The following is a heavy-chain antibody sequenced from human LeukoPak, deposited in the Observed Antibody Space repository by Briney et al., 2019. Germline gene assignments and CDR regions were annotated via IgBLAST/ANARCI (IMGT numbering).Heavy chain of an antibody. V-gene: IGHV3-53*01. CDR2: IYSGGST. Sequence: GGSLRLSCAASGFTFSRYAMHWVRQAPGKGLEWVSVIYSGGSTYYADSVKGRFTISRDNSKNTLYLQMNSLRAEDTAVYYCARIIAAAGADAFDIWGQGTMVTVSS. CDR1: GFTFSRYA. CDR3: ARIIAAAGADAFDI. J-gene: IGHJ3*02. D-gene: IGHD6-13*01.